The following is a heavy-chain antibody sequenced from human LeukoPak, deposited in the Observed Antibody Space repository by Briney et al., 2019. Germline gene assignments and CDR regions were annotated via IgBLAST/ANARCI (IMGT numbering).Heavy chain of an antibody. CDR1: GYSISSGYY. J-gene: IGHJ6*03. Sequence: SETLSLTCAVSGYSISSGYYWGWIRQPPGKGLEWIGSIYHSGSTYYNPSLKSRVTISVDTSKNQFSLKLSSVTAADTAVYYCARGMGKDIVVVPAAYYYYMDVWGKGTTVTVSS. V-gene: IGHV4-38-2*01. D-gene: IGHD2-2*01. CDR3: ARGMGKDIVVVPAAYYYYMDV. CDR2: IYHSGST.